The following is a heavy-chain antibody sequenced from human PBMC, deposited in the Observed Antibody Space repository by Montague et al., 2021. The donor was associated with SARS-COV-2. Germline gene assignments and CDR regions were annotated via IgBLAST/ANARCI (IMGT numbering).Heavy chain of an antibody. V-gene: IGHV4-39*02. D-gene: IGHD5-12*01. CDR1: GYSISSSNYY. J-gene: IGHJ3*02. CDR3: ARRGRKLLPVATTIGGFDI. Sequence: SETLSLTCTVSGYSISSSNYYWDWIRQPPGKGLEWIGSIYDSGSTYYNPFLKSRVTISVDTSKNHFSLKLSSVTAADTAVYYCARRGRKLLPVATTIGGFDIWGQGTMVTVSS. CDR2: IYDSGST.